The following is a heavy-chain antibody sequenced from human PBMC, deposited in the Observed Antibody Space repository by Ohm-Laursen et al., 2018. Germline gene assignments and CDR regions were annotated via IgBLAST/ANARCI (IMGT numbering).Heavy chain of an antibody. CDR1: GFTFSTYW. J-gene: IGHJ6*02. CDR2: IKQDGSQK. D-gene: IGHD6-13*01. Sequence: SLRLSCTASGFTFSTYWMSWVRQAPGKGLEWVANIKQDGSQKNYVDSVKGRFTISRDNAKNSLYLQMNSLGAEDTAVYYCARDWIAAAGFYYYGLDVWGQGTTVTVS. V-gene: IGHV3-7*01. CDR3: ARDWIAAAGFYYYGLDV.